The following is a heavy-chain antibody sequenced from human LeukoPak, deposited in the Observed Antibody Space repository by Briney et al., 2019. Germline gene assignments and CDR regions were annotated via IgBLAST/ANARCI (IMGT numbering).Heavy chain of an antibody. CDR1: GGSFDGFY. V-gene: IGHV4-34*01. CDR3: ARGPRSTISSLNS. Sequence: SETLSLTFGVSGGSFDGFYWSWVRQPPGKGLEWIGEINHIGNTNYNPSLKSRVTMSVDTSKNHFSLKLTSVTAADTAVYFCARGPRSTISSLNSWGPGVLVTVSS. CDR2: INHIGNT. J-gene: IGHJ4*02. D-gene: IGHD5/OR15-5a*01.